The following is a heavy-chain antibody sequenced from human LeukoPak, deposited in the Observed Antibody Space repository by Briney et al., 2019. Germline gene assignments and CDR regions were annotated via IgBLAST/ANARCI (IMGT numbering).Heavy chain of an antibody. J-gene: IGHJ5*02. CDR2: IYTSGST. CDR3: ARSDPGLPNWFDP. CDR1: GGSISSGSYY. Sequence: RTSETLSLTCTVSGGSISSGSYYWSWMRQPAGKGLEWIGRIYTSGSTNYNPSLKSRVTISVDTSKNQFSLKQSSVTAADTAVYYCARSDPGLPNWFDPWGQGTLVTVSS. V-gene: IGHV4-61*02.